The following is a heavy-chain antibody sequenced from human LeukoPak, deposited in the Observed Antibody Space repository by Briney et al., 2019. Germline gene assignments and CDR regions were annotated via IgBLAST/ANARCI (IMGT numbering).Heavy chain of an antibody. CDR2: INHSGST. CDR3: AREKAIAPLITIFGVVDYWYFDL. D-gene: IGHD3-3*01. Sequence: PSETLSLTCAVYGGPFSGYYWSWIRQPPGKGLEWIGEINHSGSTNYNPSLKSRVTISVDTSKNQFSLKLSSVTAADTAVYYCAREKAIAPLITIFGVVDYWYFDLWGRGTLVTVSS. V-gene: IGHV4-34*01. CDR1: GGPFSGYY. J-gene: IGHJ2*01.